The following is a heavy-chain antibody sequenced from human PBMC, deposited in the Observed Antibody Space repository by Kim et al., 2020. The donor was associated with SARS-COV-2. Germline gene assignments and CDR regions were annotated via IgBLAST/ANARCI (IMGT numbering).Heavy chain of an antibody. CDR1: GFTFSSYA. J-gene: IGHJ4*02. V-gene: IGHV3-23*01. D-gene: IGHD3-9*01. CDR3: AKAYYDILTGYYILTYFDY. Sequence: GGSLRLSCAASGFTFSSYAMSWVRQAPGKGLEWVSAISGSGGSTYYADSVKGRFTISRDNSKNTLYLQMNSLRAEDTAVYYCAKAYYDILTGYYILTYFDYWGQGTLVTVSS. CDR2: ISGSGGST.